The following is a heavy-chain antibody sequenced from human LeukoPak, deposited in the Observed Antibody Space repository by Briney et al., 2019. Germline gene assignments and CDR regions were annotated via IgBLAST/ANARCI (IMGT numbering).Heavy chain of an antibody. CDR3: ARVGRSLRAFDI. CDR2: VSPYNGDT. Sequence: ASVKVSCKASGYTFTSYGISWVRQAPGHGLEWMGWVSPYNGDTRYTQKFQGRVTLTTDTSTSTAYMELRSLTSDDTAVYYCARVGRSLRAFDIWGQGTMITVSS. CDR1: GYTFTSYG. D-gene: IGHD3-10*01. J-gene: IGHJ3*02. V-gene: IGHV1-18*01.